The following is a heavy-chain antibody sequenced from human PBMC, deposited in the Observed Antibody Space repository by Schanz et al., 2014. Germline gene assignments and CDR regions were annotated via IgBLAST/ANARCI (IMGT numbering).Heavy chain of an antibody. CDR2: ISGTSSHI. CDR1: GGPFSGYF. D-gene: IGHD5-12*01. V-gene: IGHV3-21*01. J-gene: IGHJ4*02. CDR3: ARDKGDSGYGIDY. Sequence: VQLQQWGAGLLKPSETLSLTCAVYGGPFSGYFWSWIRQSPGKGLEWVSCISGTSSHIYYADSVRGRFTISRDNAENSLYLHMDSLRGDDTAVYFCARDKGDSGYGIDYWGQGSLVIVSS.